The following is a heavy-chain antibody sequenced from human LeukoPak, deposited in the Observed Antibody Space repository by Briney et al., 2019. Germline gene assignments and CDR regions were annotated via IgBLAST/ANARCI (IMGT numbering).Heavy chain of an antibody. D-gene: IGHD1-7*01. J-gene: IGHJ3*02. CDR2: FYHGGST. CDR3: ARGPVGGTTYNDGDAFDI. CDR1: GYSISTGYY. Sequence: SETLSLTCTVSGYSISTGYYWDWIRQPPGKGLEWIGTFYHGGSTYYNPSLKSRVTISVDTSKNQFSLKLSSVTAADTAVYYCARGPVGGTTYNDGDAFDIWGQGTMVTVSS. V-gene: IGHV4-38-2*02.